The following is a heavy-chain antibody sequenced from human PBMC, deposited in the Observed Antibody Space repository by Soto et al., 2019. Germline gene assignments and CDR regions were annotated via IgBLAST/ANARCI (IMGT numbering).Heavy chain of an antibody. CDR3: ASLRILEWFMDV. CDR1: GFTVSSNY. J-gene: IGHJ6*02. V-gene: IGHV3-53*01. Sequence: PGGSLRLSCAASGFTVSSNYMSWVRQAPGKGLEWVSVIYSGGSTYYADSVKGRFTISRDNSKNTLYLQMNSLRAEDMAVYYCASLRILEWFMDVWGQGTTVTVSS. CDR2: IYSGGST. D-gene: IGHD3-3*01.